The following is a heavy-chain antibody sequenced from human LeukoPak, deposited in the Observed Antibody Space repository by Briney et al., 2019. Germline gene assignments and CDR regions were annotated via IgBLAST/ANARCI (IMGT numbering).Heavy chain of an antibody. Sequence: ASVKVSCKASGYTFTSYYMHWVRQAPGQGLEWMGIINPSGGSTSYAQKFQGRVTMTRDTSTSTVYMELSSLRSEDTAVYYCAGVGYYSSSPRGAFDIWGQGTMVTVSS. J-gene: IGHJ3*02. CDR2: INPSGGST. V-gene: IGHV1-46*01. CDR1: GYTFTSYY. D-gene: IGHD6-13*01. CDR3: AGVGYYSSSPRGAFDI.